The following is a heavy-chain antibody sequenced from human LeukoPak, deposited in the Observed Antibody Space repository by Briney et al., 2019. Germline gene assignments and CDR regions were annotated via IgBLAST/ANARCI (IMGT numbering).Heavy chain of an antibody. CDR1: GGSISTYY. CDR3: ARAGDYGDYVGWFDP. Sequence: PSETLSLTCTVSGGSISTYYWSWIRQPAGKGLEWIGRIYTSGSTNYNPSLKSRVTMSVDTSKNQFSLKLTSVTAADTAVYYCARAGDYGDYVGWFDPWGQGTLVTVSS. V-gene: IGHV4-4*07. J-gene: IGHJ5*02. CDR2: IYTSGST. D-gene: IGHD4-17*01.